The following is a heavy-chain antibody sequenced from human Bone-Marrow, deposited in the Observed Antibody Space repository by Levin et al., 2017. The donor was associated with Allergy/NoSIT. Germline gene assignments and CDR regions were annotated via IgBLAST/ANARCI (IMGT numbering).Heavy chain of an antibody. CDR1: GVSITTGRYSSGRTNYY. V-gene: IGHV4-39*07. CDR3: VRGAPPHSLIGLADVSGGLDV. D-gene: IGHD3-16*01. CDR2: VDYRGTT. J-gene: IGHJ6*02. Sequence: SETLSLTCTVSGVSITTGRYSSGRTNYYWGWIRQSPGKGLEWIGNVDYRGTTYNNPSLKNRVITSVDTSTNQFSLKLSSVTAADTAVYYCVRGAPPHSLIGLADVSGGLDVWGQGTTVTVSS.